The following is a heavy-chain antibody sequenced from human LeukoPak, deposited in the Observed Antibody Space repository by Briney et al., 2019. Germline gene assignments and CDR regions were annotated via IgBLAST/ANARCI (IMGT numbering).Heavy chain of an antibody. CDR3: AMIAAAGTGVDY. CDR2: IIPILGIA. Sequence: SVTVSCKASGGTLSSYAISWVRQAPGQGLEWMGRIIPILGIANYAQKFQGRVTITADKSTSTAYMELSSLRSEDTAVYYCAMIAAAGTGVDYWGQGTLVTVSS. D-gene: IGHD6-13*01. CDR1: GGTLSSYA. V-gene: IGHV1-69*10. J-gene: IGHJ4*02.